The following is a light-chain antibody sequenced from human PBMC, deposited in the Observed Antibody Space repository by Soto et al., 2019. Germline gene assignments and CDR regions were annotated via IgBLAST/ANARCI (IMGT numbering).Light chain of an antibody. CDR1: NIGSKS. CDR2: FDR. Sequence: SYELTQPPSVSVAPGKTASITCGGNNIGSKSVSWYQQKPGQAPVLVIYFDRDRPSGIPERFSGSNSRNTATLTISRFEAGDEADYYCQVWHNSGDHPWVFGGGTKLTVL. J-gene: IGLJ3*02. V-gene: IGLV3-21*04. CDR3: QVWHNSGDHPWV.